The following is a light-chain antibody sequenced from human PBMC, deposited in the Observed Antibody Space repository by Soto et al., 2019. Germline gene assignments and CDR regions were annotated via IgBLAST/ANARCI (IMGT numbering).Light chain of an antibody. CDR3: QQYDTSPFT. Sequence: ELTQSPDTLSLSPGERATLSCRASERISSNFLAWYQQRPGQAPSLLIYGASTSASGIPDRFSGSGSGTHFALTISRLEPEDFAVFYCQQYDTSPFTFCPGTTVEIK. CDR1: ERISSNF. CDR2: GAS. V-gene: IGKV3-20*01. J-gene: IGKJ3*01.